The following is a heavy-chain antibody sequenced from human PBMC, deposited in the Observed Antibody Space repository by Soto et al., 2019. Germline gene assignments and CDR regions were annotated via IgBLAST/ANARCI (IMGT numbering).Heavy chain of an antibody. J-gene: IGHJ6*02. D-gene: IGHD3-9*01. CDR3: VKEESITIFWGGMDV. Sequence: EVQLVESGGGLVQPGRSLRLSCAASGFTFDDYAMHWVRQAPGKGLEWVSGIGWNGALVGYADSVKGRFTISRDNAKNSLYLQMNSLRAEDTALYYCVKEESITIFWGGMDVWGQGTTVTVSS. CDR1: GFTFDDYA. CDR2: IGWNGALV. V-gene: IGHV3-9*01.